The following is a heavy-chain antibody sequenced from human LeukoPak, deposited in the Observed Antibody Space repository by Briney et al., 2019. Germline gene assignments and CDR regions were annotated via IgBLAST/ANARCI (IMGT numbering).Heavy chain of an antibody. CDR2: INHSGST. Sequence: SETLSLTCAVYGGSFSGYYWSWIRQPPGKGLEWIGEINHSGSTSYNPSLKSRVTISVDTSKNQFSLKLSSVTAADTAVYYCARGHLGRYYYSMDVWGQGTTVTVSS. V-gene: IGHV4-34*01. J-gene: IGHJ6*02. CDR1: GGSFSGYY. D-gene: IGHD3-16*01. CDR3: ARGHLGRYYYSMDV.